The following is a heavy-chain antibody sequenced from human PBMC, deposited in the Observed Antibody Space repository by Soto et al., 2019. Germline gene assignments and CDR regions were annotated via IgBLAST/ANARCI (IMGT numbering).Heavy chain of an antibody. Sequence: QVQLQESGPGLVKPSQTLSLTCAISGDSVSSNSAAWNWIRQSPSRGLEWLGRTYYRSRWYNDYAVSVRSRITVNPDTSKNQFSLQLTSVTPEDTAVYYCAGTTSHYWYYMDVWGKGTTVTVSS. D-gene: IGHD1-7*01. CDR1: GDSVSSNSAA. V-gene: IGHV6-1*01. CDR3: AGTTSHYWYYMDV. CDR2: TYYRSRWYN. J-gene: IGHJ6*03.